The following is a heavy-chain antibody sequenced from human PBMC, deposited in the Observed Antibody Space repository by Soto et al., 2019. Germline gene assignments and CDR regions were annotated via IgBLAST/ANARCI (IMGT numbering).Heavy chain of an antibody. CDR1: GFTFSSYA. Sequence: LRLSCAASGFTFSSYAMSWVRQAPGKGLEWVSAISGSGGSTYYADSVKGRFTISRDNSKNTLYLQMNSLRAEDTAVYYCAKVRSSGSYYYYYGMDVWGQGTTVTVS. D-gene: IGHD1-26*01. V-gene: IGHV3-23*01. CDR3: AKVRSSGSYYYYYGMDV. CDR2: ISGSGGST. J-gene: IGHJ6*02.